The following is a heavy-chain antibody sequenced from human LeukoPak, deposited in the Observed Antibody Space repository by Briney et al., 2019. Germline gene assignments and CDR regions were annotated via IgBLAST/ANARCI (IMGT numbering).Heavy chain of an antibody. D-gene: IGHD7-27*01. CDR2: IYYSGRT. J-gene: IGHJ5*02. CDR1: GGSISSSSYY. V-gene: IGHV4-39*01. Sequence: SETLSLTCTVSGGSISSSSYYWGWIRQPPGKGLEWIGSIYYSGRTYYNPSLKSRVTISVDTSKNQFSLKLTSVTAADTAVYYCARVGNNCFDPWGQGTLVTVSS. CDR3: ARVGNNCFDP.